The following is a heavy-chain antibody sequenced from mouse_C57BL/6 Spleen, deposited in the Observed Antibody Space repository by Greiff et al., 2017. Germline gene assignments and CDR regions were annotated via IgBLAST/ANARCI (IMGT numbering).Heavy chain of an antibody. D-gene: IGHD2-4*01. Sequence: EVKVVESGGDLVKPGGSLKLSCAASGFTFSSYGMSWVRQTPDKRLEWVATISSGGSYTYYPDSVKGRFTISRDNAKNTLYLQMSSLKSEDTSMYYCARDGDYDKGYAMDYWGQGTSVTVSS. CDR3: ARDGDYDKGYAMDY. J-gene: IGHJ4*01. V-gene: IGHV5-6*01. CDR2: ISSGGSYT. CDR1: GFTFSSYG.